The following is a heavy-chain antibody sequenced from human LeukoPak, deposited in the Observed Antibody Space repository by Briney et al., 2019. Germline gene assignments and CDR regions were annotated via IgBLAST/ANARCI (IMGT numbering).Heavy chain of an antibody. CDR3: ARPRGCGSARCNNFDY. CDR1: GFDFSGFS. V-gene: IGHV3-7*01. J-gene: IGHJ4*02. Sequence: GGSLRLSCVVSGFDFSGFSMSWVRQAPGKGLEWVAIMDEYGSDIFYVESVKGRFIVSRANARNSLYLQMNNLRAEDTAVYYCARPRGCGSARCNNFDYWGQGTLVTVSS. CDR2: MDEYGSDI. D-gene: IGHD2-2*01.